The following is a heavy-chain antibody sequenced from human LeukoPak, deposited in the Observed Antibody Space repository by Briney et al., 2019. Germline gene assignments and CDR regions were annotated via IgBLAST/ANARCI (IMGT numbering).Heavy chain of an antibody. CDR3: ARDGFVVPAAIELDY. CDR1: GYTFTSYG. Sequence: ASVKVSCKASGYTFTSYGISWVRQAPGQGLEWMGWISAYNGNTNYAQKPQGRVTMTTDTSTSTAYMELRSLRSDDTAVYYCARDGFVVPAAIELDYWGQGTLVTVSS. V-gene: IGHV1-18*01. J-gene: IGHJ4*02. D-gene: IGHD2-2*01. CDR2: ISAYNGNT.